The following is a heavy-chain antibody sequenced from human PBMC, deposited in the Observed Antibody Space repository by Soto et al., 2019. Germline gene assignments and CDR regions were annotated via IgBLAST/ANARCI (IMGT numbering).Heavy chain of an antibody. D-gene: IGHD2-21*01. CDR2: IYYSGST. J-gene: IGHJ5*02. CDR3: ARHRDCNWSDP. V-gene: IGHV4-39*01. CDR1: GGSISISSYY. Sequence: KPSETLSLTCIVSGGSISISSYYLGWIRRPPGKGLEWIGSIYYSGSTYYNPSLKSRVTISVDTSKNQFSLKLSSVTAADTAVFYCARHRDCNWSDPWGQGKLVTVSS.